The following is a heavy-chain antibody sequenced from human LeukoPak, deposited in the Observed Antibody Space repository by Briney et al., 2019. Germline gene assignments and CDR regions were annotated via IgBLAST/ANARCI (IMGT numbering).Heavy chain of an antibody. Sequence: ASVKVSCKTSGGTFSSYAITWVRQAPRQGLEWMGRIIPISGTANYAQKFQGRVRIITDESTSTAYMELSSLRSEDTAVYYCARGSMITFGGVIVHGAFDIWGQGTMVTVSS. CDR3: ARGSMITFGGVIVHGAFDI. D-gene: IGHD3-16*02. V-gene: IGHV1-69*05. CDR1: GGTFSSYA. CDR2: IIPISGTA. J-gene: IGHJ3*02.